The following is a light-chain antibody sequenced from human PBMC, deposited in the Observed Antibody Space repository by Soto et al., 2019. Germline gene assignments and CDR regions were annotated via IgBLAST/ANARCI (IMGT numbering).Light chain of an antibody. CDR3: QRYNNAPWT. J-gene: IGKJ1*01. Sequence: DIKMTQSPSSLSASVGDRVTITCRASPDINNFLAWYQHKPGKVPKLLIYAASTLQSGVPSRFSGSGSGTDFTLTISSLQPEDVATYYCQRYNNAPWTFGQGTKVEIK. CDR1: PDINNF. CDR2: AAS. V-gene: IGKV1-27*01.